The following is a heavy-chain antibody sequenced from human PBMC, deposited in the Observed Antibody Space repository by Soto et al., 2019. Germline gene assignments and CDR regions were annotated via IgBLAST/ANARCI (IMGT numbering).Heavy chain of an antibody. CDR3: AMITMIHSFDP. CDR1: GGTFRSNG. J-gene: IGHJ5*02. V-gene: IGHV1-69*01. Sequence: QVQLVQSGAEVKKPGSSVKVSCKAAGGTFRSNGISWVRQAPGQGLEWLGGIIPIVHTASYAQTFRGRVTITADDSTTTAYMELSSLRAEDTAVYYCAMITMIHSFDPWGQGTLVTVSS. D-gene: IGHD3-22*01. CDR2: IIPIVHTA.